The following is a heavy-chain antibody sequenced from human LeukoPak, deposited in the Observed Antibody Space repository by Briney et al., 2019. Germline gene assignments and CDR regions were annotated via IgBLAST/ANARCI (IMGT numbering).Heavy chain of an antibody. D-gene: IGHD2-15*01. V-gene: IGHV1-69*13. Sequence: SVKVSCKASGGTFSSYAISWVRHAPGQGLEWMGGIIPIFGTANYAQKFQGRVTITADESTSTAYMELSSLRSEDTAVYYCARTKKGGSDAFDIWGQGTMVTVSS. CDR3: ARTKKGGSDAFDI. CDR1: GGTFSSYA. CDR2: IIPIFGTA. J-gene: IGHJ3*02.